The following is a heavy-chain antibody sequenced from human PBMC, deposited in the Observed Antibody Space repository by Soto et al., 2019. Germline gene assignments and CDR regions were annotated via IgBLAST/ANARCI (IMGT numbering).Heavy chain of an antibody. CDR1: GFSFSSYA. V-gene: IGHV3-23*01. Sequence: EVPLLESGGGLVQPGGSLRLSCAASGFSFSSYAMSWVRQAPGKGLEWVSRISGSGGSTYYADSVKGRFTISRDNSKNTLSLQMNSPRAEDTAVYYCAKIYSSWSTFDYWGQGTLVTVSS. J-gene: IGHJ4*02. D-gene: IGHD6-6*01. CDR2: ISGSGGST. CDR3: AKIYSSWSTFDY.